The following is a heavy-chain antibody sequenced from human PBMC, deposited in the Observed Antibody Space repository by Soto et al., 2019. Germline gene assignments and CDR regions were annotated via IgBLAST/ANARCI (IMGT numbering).Heavy chain of an antibody. CDR2: IDTSGGGT. D-gene: IGHD6-13*01. J-gene: IGHJ4*02. CDR1: GLTFSSFA. Sequence: EVQLLESGGGLVQPGGSLRLSCAASGLTFSSFAMSWVRQAPGKGLEWVSAIDTSGGGTYYADSVKGRFTISRDNSKNTLYLQMNSLRAEDTAVYYAVKSSRTLGDSWRQGTLVTVSS. V-gene: IGHV3-23*01. CDR3: VKSSRTLGDS.